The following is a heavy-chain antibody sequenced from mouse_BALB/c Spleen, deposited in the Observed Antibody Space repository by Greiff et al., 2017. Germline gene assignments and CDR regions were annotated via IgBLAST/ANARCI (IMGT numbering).Heavy chain of an antibody. V-gene: IGHV2-9*02. CDR2: IWAGGST. D-gene: IGHD1-1*01. CDR3: ARAPITTVVATYWYFDV. Sequence: VKLMESGPGLVAPSQSLSITCTVSGFSLTSYGVHWVRQPPGKGLEWLGVIWAGGSTNYNSALMSRLSISKDNSKSQVFLKMNSLQTDDTAMYYCARAPITTVVATYWYFDVWGAGTTVTVSS. J-gene: IGHJ1*01. CDR1: GFSLTSYG.